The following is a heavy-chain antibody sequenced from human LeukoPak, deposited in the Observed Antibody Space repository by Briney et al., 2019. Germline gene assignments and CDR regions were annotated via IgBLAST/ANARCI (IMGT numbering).Heavy chain of an antibody. CDR1: GFTFSSYW. CDR3: VREVAAAPFDY. D-gene: IGHD6-13*01. Sequence: GGSLRLSCAASGFTFSSYWMHWVRQAPGKGLVWVSRINSDGSSTSYADSVKGRFTISRDNAKNTLYLQMSSLRAEDTAVYYCVREVAAAPFDYWGQGTLVTVSS. J-gene: IGHJ4*02. CDR2: INSDGSST. V-gene: IGHV3-74*01.